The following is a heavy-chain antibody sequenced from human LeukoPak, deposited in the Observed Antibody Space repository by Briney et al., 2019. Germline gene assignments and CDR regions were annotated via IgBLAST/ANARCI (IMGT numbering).Heavy chain of an antibody. CDR1: GGSFSRYY. D-gene: IGHD2-2*01. V-gene: IGHV4-34*01. Sequence: SETLSLTCAVYGGSFSRYYWSWLRQPPGTGREWVGEINHSGSTNYHPSLKSRDTISVDTSKNQFSLKLSSVTAADTAVYYCARERRRCSSTSCFYYYYYGMDVWGQGTTVSVSS. CDR2: INHSGST. J-gene: IGHJ6*02. CDR3: ARERRRCSSTSCFYYYYYGMDV.